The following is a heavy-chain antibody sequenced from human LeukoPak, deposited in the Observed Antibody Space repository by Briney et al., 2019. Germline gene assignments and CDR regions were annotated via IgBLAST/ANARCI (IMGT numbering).Heavy chain of an antibody. CDR2: TYYRSKWYN. Sequence: SQTLSLTCAISGDSVSSNSAAWNWIRQSPSRGLEWLGRTYYRSKWYNDYAVSVKSRITINPDTSKNQFSLQLNSVTPEDTAVYYCARSGPLPLSGYVPNWFDPWGQGALVIVSS. CDR1: GDSVSSNSAA. CDR3: ARSGPLPLSGYVPNWFDP. J-gene: IGHJ5*02. D-gene: IGHD5-12*01. V-gene: IGHV6-1*01.